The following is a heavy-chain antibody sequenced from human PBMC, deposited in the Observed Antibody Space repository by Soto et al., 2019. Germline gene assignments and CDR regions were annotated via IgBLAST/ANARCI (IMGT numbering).Heavy chain of an antibody. Sequence: SETLSLTCSVTGAALMGYYWSWVCQSPGKGLEWIGQINHGGSTDYNAFLKSRVTITVDTSKNLFSLNLSSVTAADTAVYCCARRPDGFDIWGQGTVVS. V-gene: IGHV4-34*01. D-gene: IGHD6-6*01. CDR3: ARRPDGFDI. J-gene: IGHJ3*02. CDR1: GAALMGYY. CDR2: INHGGST.